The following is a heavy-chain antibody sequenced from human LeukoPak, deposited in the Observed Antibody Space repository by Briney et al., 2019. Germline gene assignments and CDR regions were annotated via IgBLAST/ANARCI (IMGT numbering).Heavy chain of an antibody. J-gene: IGHJ6*02. CDR2: INPSGGST. CDR1: GYTFTSYY. CDR3: ARGLNPRYGSGRLDYYYGMDV. Sequence: GASVKVSCKASGYTFTSYYMHWVRQAPGQGLEWMGLINPSGGSTSYAQKLQGRVTMTTDTSTSTAYMELRSLRSDDTAVYYCARGLNPRYGSGRLDYYYGMDVWGQGTTVTVSS. V-gene: IGHV1-46*01. D-gene: IGHD3-10*01.